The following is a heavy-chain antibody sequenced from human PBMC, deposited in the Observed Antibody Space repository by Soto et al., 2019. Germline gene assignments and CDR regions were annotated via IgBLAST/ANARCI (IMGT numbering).Heavy chain of an antibody. Sequence: SETLSLTCAVSGDSISSDNWWSWVRQPPGQGLEWIGEIYDSGSTNYNPSLKSRVTISIDKSKNQFSLNLSSATAADTAVYYCARGCSSTNCWYNFDSWGQGTLVTVSS. V-gene: IGHV4-4*02. CDR2: IYDSGST. CDR1: GDSISSDNW. CDR3: ARGCSSTNCWYNFDS. D-gene: IGHD2-2*01. J-gene: IGHJ4*02.